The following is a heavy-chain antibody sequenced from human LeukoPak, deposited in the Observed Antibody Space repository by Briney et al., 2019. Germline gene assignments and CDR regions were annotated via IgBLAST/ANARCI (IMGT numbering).Heavy chain of an antibody. CDR3: ARDFRIVGAATYFDY. CDR2: ISYDGSNK. D-gene: IGHD1-26*01. Sequence: GGSLRLSCAASGFTFSSYAMHWVRQAPGKGLEWVAVISYDGSNKYYADSVKGRFTISRDNSKNTLYLQMNSLRAEDTAVYYCARDFRIVGAATYFDYWGQGTLVTVSP. J-gene: IGHJ4*02. CDR1: GFTFSSYA. V-gene: IGHV3-30-3*01.